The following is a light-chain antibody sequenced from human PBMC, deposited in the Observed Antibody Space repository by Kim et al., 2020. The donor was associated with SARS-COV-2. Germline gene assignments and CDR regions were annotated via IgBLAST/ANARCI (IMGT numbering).Light chain of an antibody. CDR2: GEN. V-gene: IGLV3-19*01. J-gene: IGLJ3*02. CDR1: DPRFYS. CDR3: NSRDSSENHVV. Sequence: ALGQTVSITFPGADPRFYSSNWYQQEPGPAPILFPDGENNRPSGIPARFSGSSSGNSASLTITGAQPEDEADYYCNSRDSSENHVVFGGGTQLTVL.